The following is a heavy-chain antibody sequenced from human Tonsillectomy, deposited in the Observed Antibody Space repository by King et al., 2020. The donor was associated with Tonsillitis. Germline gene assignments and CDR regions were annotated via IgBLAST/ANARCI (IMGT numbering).Heavy chain of an antibody. CDR1: GFSFSSYA. J-gene: IGHJ6*02. D-gene: IGHD2-2*01. CDR3: ARGVVPAAEPRGYGMDV. CDR2: ISYDGYNK. Sequence: VQLVESGGGVVQPGRSLRLSCAASGFSFSSYAMHWVRQAPGKGLEWVAGISYDGYNKYSADSVKGRFTISRDNSKNTLYLQMNSLRAEDTAVYFCARGVVPAAEPRGYGMDVWGQGTTVTVSS. V-gene: IGHV3-30-3*01.